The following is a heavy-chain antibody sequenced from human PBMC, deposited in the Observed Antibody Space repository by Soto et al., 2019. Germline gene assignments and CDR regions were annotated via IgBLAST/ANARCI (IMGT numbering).Heavy chain of an antibody. J-gene: IGHJ6*02. V-gene: IGHV3-74*01. CDR2: IKGDGSTT. D-gene: IGHD2-21*01. CDR1: GFSFSTYW. CDR3: TRGLKNYYGVDV. Sequence: EVQLVESGGGLLQPGGSLRRSCAASGFSFSTYWMHWVRQAPGQGLVWVSRIKGDGSTTTYADSVKGRFTISRDNAKNTLYLQMNSLGAEDTAVYYCTRGLKNYYGVDVWGQGTTVTVSS.